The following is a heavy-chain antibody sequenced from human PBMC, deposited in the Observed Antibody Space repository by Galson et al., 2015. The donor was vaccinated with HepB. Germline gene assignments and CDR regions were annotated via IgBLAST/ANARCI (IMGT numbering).Heavy chain of an antibody. CDR3: ARAIVVVTTNLYYYYGMDV. Sequence: SVKVSCKASGGTFSSYTISWVRQAPGQGLEWMGRIIPILGIANYAQKFQGRVTITADKSTSTAYMELSSLRSEDTAVYYCARAIVVVTTNLYYYYGMDVWGQGTTVTVSS. J-gene: IGHJ6*02. V-gene: IGHV1-69*02. D-gene: IGHD2-21*02. CDR1: GGTFSSYT. CDR2: IIPILGIA.